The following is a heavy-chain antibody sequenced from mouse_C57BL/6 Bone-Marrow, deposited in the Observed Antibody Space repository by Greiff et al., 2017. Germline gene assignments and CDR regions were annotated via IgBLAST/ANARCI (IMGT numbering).Heavy chain of an antibody. D-gene: IGHD3-1*01. J-gene: IGHJ3*01. CDR2: IDPSDSYT. V-gene: IGHV1-50*01. CDR1: GYTFTSYW. CDR3: ARGGLRGFAY. Sequence: QVQLQQPGAELVKPGASVKLSCKASGYTFTSYWMQWVKQRPGQGLEWIGEIDPSDSYTNYNQKFKGKATLTVDTSSRTAYMQLSSLTSEDSAVYYCARGGLRGFAYWGQGTLVTVSA.